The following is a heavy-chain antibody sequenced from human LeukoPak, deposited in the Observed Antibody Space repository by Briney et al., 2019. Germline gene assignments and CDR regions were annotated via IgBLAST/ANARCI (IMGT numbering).Heavy chain of an antibody. Sequence: GGSLRLSCTVSGFTFSSNSMSWVRQAPGKGLEWVSFIFSSTHYSDSVKGRFTISRDNPKNTLYLQMNSLRAEDTAVYYCARRAGAYSHPYDYWGQGTLVTVSS. CDR1: GFTFSSNS. J-gene: IGHJ4*02. CDR2: IFSST. V-gene: IGHV3-53*01. CDR3: ARRAGAYSHPYDY. D-gene: IGHD4/OR15-4a*01.